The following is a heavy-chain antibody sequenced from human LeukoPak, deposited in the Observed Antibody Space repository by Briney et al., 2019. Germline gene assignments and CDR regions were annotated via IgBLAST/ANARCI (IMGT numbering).Heavy chain of an antibody. Sequence: PGGSLRLSCAASGFTFSNYWMTWVRQAPGKGLEWVGRIKSKTDGGTTDYAAPVKGRFTISRDDSKNTLYLQMNSLKTEDTAVYYCTTGSYCSGGSCYLPFDYWGQGTQVTVSS. V-gene: IGHV3-15*01. CDR2: IKSKTDGGTT. J-gene: IGHJ4*02. CDR3: TTGSYCSGGSCYLPFDY. D-gene: IGHD2-15*01. CDR1: GFTFSNYW.